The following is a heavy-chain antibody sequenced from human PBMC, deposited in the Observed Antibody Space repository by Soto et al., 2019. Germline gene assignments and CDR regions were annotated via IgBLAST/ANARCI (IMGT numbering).Heavy chain of an antibody. Sequence: ASVQVSCKVSGYPLTELSMHWVRQAPGKGLEWMGGFDPEDGETIYAQRFQGRVTMTEDTSTDTAYMELSSLRSEDTAVYYCATWDIFGVATDAFDIWGQGTMVTVSS. CDR1: GYPLTELS. V-gene: IGHV1-24*01. D-gene: IGHD3-3*01. CDR2: FDPEDGET. J-gene: IGHJ3*02. CDR3: ATWDIFGVATDAFDI.